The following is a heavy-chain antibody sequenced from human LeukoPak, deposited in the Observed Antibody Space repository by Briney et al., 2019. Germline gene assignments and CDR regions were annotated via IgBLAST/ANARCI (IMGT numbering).Heavy chain of an antibody. J-gene: IGHJ5*02. D-gene: IGHD2-15*01. Sequence: GGSLRLSCAASGFTFSSYSMNWVRQAPGKGLDWVSYISSTGTTMYYADSVKGRFTISRDNAKNSLYLQMNSLRDEDTAVYYCAVGGYCSGGSCYTNWFDPWGQGTLITVSS. CDR3: AVGGYCSGGSCYTNWFDP. CDR1: GFTFSSYS. V-gene: IGHV3-48*02. CDR2: ISSTGTTM.